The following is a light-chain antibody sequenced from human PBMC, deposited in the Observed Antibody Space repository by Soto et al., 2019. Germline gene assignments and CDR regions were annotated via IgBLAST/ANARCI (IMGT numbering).Light chain of an antibody. V-gene: IGKV3-20*01. J-gene: IGKJ4*01. CDR1: QSVSSSY. CDR2: GAS. CDR3: QQYGSSPLT. Sequence: EIVLTQSPGTLSLSPWERAPLSCRASQSVSSSYLAWYQQKPGQAPKLLIYGASNRATGIPDTFSGSGSGTDFTLTISRLEPEDFAVYYCQQYGSSPLTFGGGTKVDIK.